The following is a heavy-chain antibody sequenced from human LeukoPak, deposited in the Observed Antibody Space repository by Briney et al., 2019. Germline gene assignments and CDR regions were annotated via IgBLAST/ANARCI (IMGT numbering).Heavy chain of an antibody. D-gene: IGHD1-26*01. J-gene: IGHJ3*02. CDR2: ISSNGGST. CDR1: GFTFSTHA. V-gene: IGHV3-64*01. CDR3: ARVRNSGSYFGAFGI. Sequence: GGSLRLSCAASGFTFSTHAMHWVRQAPGKGLEYVSAISSNGGSTYYANSVKGRFTISRDNSKNTLYFQMGSLRAEDMAVYYCARVRNSGSYFGAFGIWGQGTMVTVSS.